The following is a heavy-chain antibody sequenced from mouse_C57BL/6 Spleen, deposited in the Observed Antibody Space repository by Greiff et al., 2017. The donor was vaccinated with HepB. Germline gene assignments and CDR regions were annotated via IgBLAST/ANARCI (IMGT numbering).Heavy chain of an antibody. CDR2: IDPENGDT. CDR1: GFNIKDDY. D-gene: IGHD2-2*01. CDR3: TTGGGYDGFAY. Sequence: VQLKQSGAELVRPGASVKLSCTASGFNIKDDYMHWVKQRPEQGLEWIGWIDPENGDTEYASKFQGKATITADTSSNTAYLQLSSLTSEDTAVYYCTTGGGYDGFAYWGQGTLVTVSA. J-gene: IGHJ3*01. V-gene: IGHV14-4*01.